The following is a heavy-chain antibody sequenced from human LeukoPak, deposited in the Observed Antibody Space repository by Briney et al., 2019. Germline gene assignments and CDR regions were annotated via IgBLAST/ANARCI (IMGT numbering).Heavy chain of an antibody. V-gene: IGHV1-69*05. CDR3: ARASDLAYCGGDCSGFAFDI. J-gene: IGHJ3*02. CDR1: GYTLTELS. D-gene: IGHD2-21*01. CDR2: IIPIFGTA. Sequence: ASVKVSCKVSGYTLTELSMHWVRQAPGQGLEWMGGIIPIFGTANYAQKFQGRVTITTDESTSTAYMELSSLRSEDTAVYYCARASDLAYCGGDCSGFAFDIWGQGTMVTVSS.